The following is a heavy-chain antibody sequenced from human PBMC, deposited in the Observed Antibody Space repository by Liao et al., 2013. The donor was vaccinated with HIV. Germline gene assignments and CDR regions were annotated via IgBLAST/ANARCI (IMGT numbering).Heavy chain of an antibody. Sequence: QVQLQQWGAGLLKPSETLSLTCAVSGGSFSGYYWSWIRQPPGKGLEWIGEINHVGTTNYNPSLKSRGTISVDTSKNHFSLRLDSVTAADSALYYCARGRMITFGGILVDYWGQGSLVTVSS. CDR1: GGSFSGYY. J-gene: IGHJ4*02. D-gene: IGHD3-16*01. CDR3: ARGRMITFGGILVDY. CDR2: INHVGTT. V-gene: IGHV4-34*01.